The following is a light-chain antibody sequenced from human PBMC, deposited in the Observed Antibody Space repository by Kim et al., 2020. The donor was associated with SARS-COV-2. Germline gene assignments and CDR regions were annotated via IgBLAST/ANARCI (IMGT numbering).Light chain of an antibody. CDR1: SGSIASNY. Sequence: NFMLTQPHSVSESPGKTVTISCTRSSGSIASNYVQWYQQRPGSAPTTVIYEDNQRPSGVPDRFSGSIDSSSNSASLTISGLKTEDEADYYCQSYDSSNPVVFRGGTQLTVL. CDR3: QSYDSSNPVV. J-gene: IGLJ2*01. CDR2: EDN. V-gene: IGLV6-57*04.